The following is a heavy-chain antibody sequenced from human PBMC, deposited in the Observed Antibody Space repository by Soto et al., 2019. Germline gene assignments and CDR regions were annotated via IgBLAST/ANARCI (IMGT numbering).Heavy chain of an antibody. J-gene: IGHJ5*02. V-gene: IGHV4-39*01. CDR2: IYYSGST. D-gene: IGHD3-3*01. CDR1: GGSISSSSYY. CDR3: ARGRITIFGVVIPKNWFDP. Sequence: SETLSLTCTVSGGSISSSSYYWGWIRQPPGKGLEWIGSIYYSGSTYYNPSLKSRVTISVDTSKNQFSLKLSSVTAADTAVYYCARGRITIFGVVIPKNWFDPWGQGTLVTVSS.